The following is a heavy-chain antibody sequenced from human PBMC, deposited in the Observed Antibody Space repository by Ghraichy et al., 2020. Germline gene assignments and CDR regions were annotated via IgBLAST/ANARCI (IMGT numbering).Heavy chain of an antibody. V-gene: IGHV3-7*01. CDR2: IKQDGSEK. D-gene: IGHD5-24*01. CDR1: GFTFSSYW. CDR3: AREGEMATTSTDGMDV. Sequence: LSLTCAASGFTFSSYWMSWVRQAPGKGLEWVANIKQDGSEKYYVDSVKGRFTISRDNAKNSLYLQMNSLRAEDTAVYYCAREGEMATTSTDGMDVWGQGTTVTVSS. J-gene: IGHJ6*02.